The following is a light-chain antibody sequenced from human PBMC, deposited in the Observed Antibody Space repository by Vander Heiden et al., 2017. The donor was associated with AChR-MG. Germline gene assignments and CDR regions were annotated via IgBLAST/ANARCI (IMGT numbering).Light chain of an antibody. CDR1: SSDVGGYNY. V-gene: IGLV2-14*01. CDR3: SSYTSSSNPYV. CDR2: DVS. J-gene: IGLJ1*01. Sequence: QSALTQPASVSGSPGQSITISCTGTSSDVGGYNYVSWYQQHPGKAPKIMIYDVSKRPSGVSNRFSGSKSGNTASLTISGLQAEDEADYYCSSYTSSSNPYVFGTGTKVTVL.